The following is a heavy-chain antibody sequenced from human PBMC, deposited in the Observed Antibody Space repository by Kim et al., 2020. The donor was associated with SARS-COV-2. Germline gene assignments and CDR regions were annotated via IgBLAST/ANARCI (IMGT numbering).Heavy chain of an antibody. CDR1: GFTFDDYA. V-gene: IGHV3-9*01. CDR3: AKGEQYQDLLRDGMDV. Sequence: GGSLRLSCAASGFTFDDYAMHWVRQAPGKGLEWVSGISWNSGSIGYADSVKGRFTISRDNAKNSLYLQMNSLRAEDTALYYCAKGEQYQDLLRDGMDVWG. J-gene: IGHJ6*01. CDR2: ISWNSGSI. D-gene: IGHD2-2*01.